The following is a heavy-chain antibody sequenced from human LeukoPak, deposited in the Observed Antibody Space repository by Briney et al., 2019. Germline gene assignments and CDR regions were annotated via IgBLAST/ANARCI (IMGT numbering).Heavy chain of an antibody. CDR1: GLPIADFA. Sequence: GSLRLSCVASGLPIADFAMHWVRQAPGKGLEWVSLISGDGVSTFYADSVKGRFSISRDNSKNSLYLEMNSLRTEDAAMYYCAKESGKFDYWGQGTLVAVSS. CDR2: ISGDGVST. V-gene: IGHV3-43*02. CDR3: AKESGKFDY. J-gene: IGHJ4*02.